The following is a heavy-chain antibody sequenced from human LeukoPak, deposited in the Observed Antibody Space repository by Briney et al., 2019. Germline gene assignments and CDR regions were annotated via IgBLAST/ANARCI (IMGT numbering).Heavy chain of an antibody. CDR2: ISYDGSNK. CDR3: ARDGYNFDY. Sequence: GGSLRLSCAASGFTFSSYAMNWVRQAPGKGLEWVAVISYDGSNKYYADSVKDRFTISRDNSKNTLYLQMNSLRAEDTAVYYCARDGYNFDYWGQGTLVTVSS. J-gene: IGHJ4*02. V-gene: IGHV3-30*04. CDR1: GFTFSSYA. D-gene: IGHD5-24*01.